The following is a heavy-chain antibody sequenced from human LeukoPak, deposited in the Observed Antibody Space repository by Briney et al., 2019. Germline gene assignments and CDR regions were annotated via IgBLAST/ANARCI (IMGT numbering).Heavy chain of an antibody. J-gene: IGHJ5*02. V-gene: IGHV4-39*01. CDR1: GGSISSSSYY. CDR2: IYYSGST. D-gene: IGHD3-22*01. CDR3: AXXXDYYDSPTSGFDP. Sequence: SETLSLTCTVSGGSISSSSYYWGWIRQPPGKGLEWIGSIYYSGSTYYNPPLKSRVTISVDTSKNQFSLKLSSVTAADTAVDXCAXXXDYYDSPTSGFDPWGQGTLVTVSS.